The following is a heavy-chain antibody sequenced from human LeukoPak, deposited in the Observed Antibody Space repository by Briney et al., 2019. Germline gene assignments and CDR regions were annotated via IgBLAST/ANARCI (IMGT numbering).Heavy chain of an antibody. Sequence: SETLSLTCTVSGGSISSSSNYWGWIRQPPGKGLEWIGSIYYSGSTYYNPSLKSRVTISVDTSKNQFSLKLSSVTAADTAVYYCARRGVLLFDPWGQGTLVTVSS. V-gene: IGHV4-39*01. CDR2: IYYSGST. J-gene: IGHJ5*02. D-gene: IGHD3-10*01. CDR1: GGSISSSSNY. CDR3: ARRGVLLFDP.